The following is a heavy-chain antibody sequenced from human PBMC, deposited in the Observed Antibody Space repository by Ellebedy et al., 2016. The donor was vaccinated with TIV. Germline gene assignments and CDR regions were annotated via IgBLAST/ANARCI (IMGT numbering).Heavy chain of an antibody. CDR3: AKDLIGVGATLYPGAFDI. CDR1: GGIFSSYA. CDR2: IIPIFGTA. V-gene: IGHV1-69*13. D-gene: IGHD1-26*01. J-gene: IGHJ3*02. Sequence: SVKVSCXASGGIFSSYAISWVRQPPAQGLAWMGGIIPIFGTANYAQKFQGRVTITADESTSTAYMELSSLRSEDTAVYYCAKDLIGVGATLYPGAFDIWGQGTMVTVSS.